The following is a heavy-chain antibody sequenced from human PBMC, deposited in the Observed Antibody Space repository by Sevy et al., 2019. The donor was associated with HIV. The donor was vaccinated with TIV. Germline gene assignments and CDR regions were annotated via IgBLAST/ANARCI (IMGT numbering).Heavy chain of an antibody. Sequence: SETLSLTCTVSGDLIDAYYWTWIRQPPGKGLEWIGYIFSRGNINYNPSLKGRLTLSLDPSKFQFSLKLTSMTAADTAVYYCARSRESGFYSALGLWGQGTMVTVSS. J-gene: IGHJ3*01. V-gene: IGHV4-59*01. D-gene: IGHD4-4*01. CDR1: GDLIDAYY. CDR3: ARSRESGFYSALGL. CDR2: IFSRGNI.